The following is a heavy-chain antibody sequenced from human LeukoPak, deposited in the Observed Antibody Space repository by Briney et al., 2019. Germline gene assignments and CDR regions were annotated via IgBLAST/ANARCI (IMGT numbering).Heavy chain of an antibody. Sequence: SQTLTLTCTVSGGSISSSGYFWSWIRQLPGEGLEWIGYIYYSGSTCYNPSLESRVTISLDTSKHQFSLKLTSVTAADTAVYYCARLFCTSTCSYGGGIDYWGQGTLVTVSS. CDR3: ARLFCTSTCSYGGGIDY. D-gene: IGHD2-2*01. V-gene: IGHV4-31*03. CDR1: GGSISSSGYF. J-gene: IGHJ4*02. CDR2: IYYSGST.